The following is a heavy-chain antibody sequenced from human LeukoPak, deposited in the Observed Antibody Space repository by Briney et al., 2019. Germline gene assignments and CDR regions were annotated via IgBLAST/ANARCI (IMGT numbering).Heavy chain of an antibody. Sequence: SVKVSCKASGGTFSSYAISWVRQAPGQGFEWMGRIIPILGIANYAQKFQGRVTITADKSTSTAYMELSSLRSEDTAVYYCARDLRQGDYSLGYWGQGTLVTVSS. V-gene: IGHV1-69*04. CDR3: ARDLRQGDYSLGY. D-gene: IGHD1-26*01. J-gene: IGHJ4*02. CDR1: GGTFSSYA. CDR2: IIPILGIA.